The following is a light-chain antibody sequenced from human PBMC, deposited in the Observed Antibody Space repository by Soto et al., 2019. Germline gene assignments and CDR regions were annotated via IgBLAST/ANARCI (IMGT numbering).Light chain of an antibody. J-gene: IGKJ1*01. CDR2: AAS. Sequence: DIQMTQSPSSLSASVGDRVTITCRASQSINSYLNWYQQEPGKAPKFLIYAASSLQSGVPSRFSGSGSGTDFTLTISSLQAEDFGTYYCQQAYNTPRTFGQGTKVDIK. CDR3: QQAYNTPRT. CDR1: QSINSY. V-gene: IGKV1-39*01.